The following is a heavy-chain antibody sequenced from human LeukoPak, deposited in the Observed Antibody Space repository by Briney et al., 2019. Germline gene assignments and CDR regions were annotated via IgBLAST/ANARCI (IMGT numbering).Heavy chain of an antibody. V-gene: IGHV1-2*02. D-gene: IGHD3-22*01. CDR3: ARDVLDYYDSSGDVDY. Sequence: GASVKVSCKASGYTFTGYYMHWVRQAPGQGLEWMGWINPNSGGTNYAQKFQGRVTMTRDTSISTAYMELSRLRSDDTAVYYCARDVLDYYDSSGDVDYWGQGTLVTVSS. CDR1: GYTFTGYY. CDR2: INPNSGGT. J-gene: IGHJ4*02.